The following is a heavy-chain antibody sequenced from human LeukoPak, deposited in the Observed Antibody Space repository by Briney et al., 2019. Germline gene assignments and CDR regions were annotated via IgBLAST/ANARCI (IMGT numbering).Heavy chain of an antibody. V-gene: IGHV1-2*02. D-gene: IGHD1-7*01. CDR1: GYTFTGYY. CDR2: INPNSGGT. J-gene: IGHJ5*02. Sequence: ASVKVSCKASGYTFTGYYMHWVRQAPRQRLEWMGWINPNSGGTNYAQKFQGRVTMTRDTSISTAYMELSRLRSDDTAVYYCAREDPGSTWFDPWCEGTLVTVSS. CDR3: AREDPGSTWFDP.